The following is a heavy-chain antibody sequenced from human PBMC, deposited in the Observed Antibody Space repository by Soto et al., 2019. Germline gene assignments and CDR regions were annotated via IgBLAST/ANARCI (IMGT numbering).Heavy chain of an antibody. Sequence: TSETLSLTCAVSGGSISSGGAYYWSWIRQSPGKGLEWTAYIHYSGSTYYNSSLKSRVTMSVDTAKNQFSLKVSSVTAADTAVYYCARSPKGLGNFDYWGQGTLVTVSS. CDR1: GGSISSGGAYY. CDR3: ARSPKGLGNFDY. D-gene: IGHD3-10*01. CDR2: IHYSGST. J-gene: IGHJ4*02. V-gene: IGHV4-30-4*01.